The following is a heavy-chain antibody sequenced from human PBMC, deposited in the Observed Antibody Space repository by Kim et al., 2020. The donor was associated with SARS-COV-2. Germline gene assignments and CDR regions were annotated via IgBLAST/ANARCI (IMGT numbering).Heavy chain of an antibody. Sequence: GGSLRLSCAASGFTFSSYGMHWVRQAPGKGLEWVAVIWYDGSNKYYADSVKGRFTISRDNSKNTLYLQMNSLRAEDTAVYYCAKGTLKRLGAAVRPYYYGSGSYNYYYYGMDVWGQGTTVTVSS. J-gene: IGHJ6*02. V-gene: IGHV3-33*06. CDR1: GFTFSSYG. CDR3: AKGTLKRLGAAVRPYYYGSGSYNYYYYGMDV. CDR2: IWYDGSNK. D-gene: IGHD3-10*01.